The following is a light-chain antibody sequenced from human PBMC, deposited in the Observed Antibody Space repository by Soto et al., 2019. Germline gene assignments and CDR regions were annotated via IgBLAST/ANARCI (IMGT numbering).Light chain of an antibody. CDR3: QQYDSWPPLT. CDR1: QSVSR. Sequence: EIVLTQSPDTLSLSPGEIATLSCRASQSVSRLVWYQQKPGQAPRLLIDDASTRAAGIPARFSGSGSGTEFTLTISSLQSEDFAVYYCQQYDSWPPLTFGGGTKVDIK. CDR2: DAS. J-gene: IGKJ4*01. V-gene: IGKV3-15*01.